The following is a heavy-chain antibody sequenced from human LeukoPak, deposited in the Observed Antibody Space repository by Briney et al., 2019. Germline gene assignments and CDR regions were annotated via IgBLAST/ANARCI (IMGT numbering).Heavy chain of an antibody. Sequence: GASVKVSCKASGYTFSSYTYGISWVRQAPGQGLEWMGWISVYNGNTNYAQKLQGRVTMTTDTSTNTAYMELRSLRSDDTAVYYCARVPRDGGIDYWGQGTLVTVSS. CDR3: ARVPRDGGIDY. CDR1: GYTFSSYTYG. D-gene: IGHD4-23*01. V-gene: IGHV1-18*01. CDR2: ISVYNGNT. J-gene: IGHJ4*02.